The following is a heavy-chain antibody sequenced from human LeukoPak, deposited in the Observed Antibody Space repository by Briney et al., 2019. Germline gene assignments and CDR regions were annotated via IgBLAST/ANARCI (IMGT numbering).Heavy chain of an antibody. CDR1: GYTFTSYY. D-gene: IGHD3-22*01. Sequence: ASVKVSCKASGYTFTSYYMHWVRQAPGQGLEWMGIINPSGGSTSYAQKFQGRVTKTRDTSTSTVYMELSSLRSEDTAVYYCARDGYYDSSGYYANLYWYFDLWGRGTLVTVSS. CDR3: ARDGYYDSSGYYANLYWYFDL. J-gene: IGHJ2*01. V-gene: IGHV1-46*01. CDR2: INPSGGST.